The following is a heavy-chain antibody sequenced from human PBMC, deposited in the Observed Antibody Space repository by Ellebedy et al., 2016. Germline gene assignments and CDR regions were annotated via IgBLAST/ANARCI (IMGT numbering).Heavy chain of an antibody. CDR1: HDNIKTFS. J-gene: IGHJ5*02. V-gene: IGHV4-59*01. CDR3: TRSVRASGWADP. D-gene: IGHD6-19*01. CDR2: IFYNGTT. Sequence: SETLSLTCTVSHDNIKTFSWSWIRQPPGKPLEWIGDIFYNGTTIYHPSLKTRLTMSRDMSKKEFSVKMTSATAADTAFYYCTRSVRASGWADPWGQGILVIVS.